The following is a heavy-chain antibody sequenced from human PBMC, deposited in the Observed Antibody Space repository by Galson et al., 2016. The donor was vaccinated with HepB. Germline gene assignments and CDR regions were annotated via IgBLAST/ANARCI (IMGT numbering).Heavy chain of an antibody. V-gene: IGHV1-69*13. CDR3: AKTYKYVISDYWRWGAPVRGPRDFDY. CDR2: IMPTSGTA. CDR1: GDTFTSYT. J-gene: IGHJ4*02. Sequence: SVKVSCKASGDTFTSYTFSWVRQAPGQGLEWMGGIMPTSGTANYAQKFHGRLTITADQSTSTAYMELSSLRSEDSAVYYCAKTYKYVISDYWRWGAPVRGPRDFDYWGQGTLVTVSS. D-gene: IGHD3-22*01.